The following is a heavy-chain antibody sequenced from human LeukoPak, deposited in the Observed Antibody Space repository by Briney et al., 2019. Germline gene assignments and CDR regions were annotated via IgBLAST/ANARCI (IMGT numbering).Heavy chain of an antibody. CDR2: IKQDGSEK. CDR3: ARRGGALFPLRYMDV. Sequence: PGRSLRLSCAASGFTFSSYWMSWVRQAPGKGLEWVANIKQDGSEKYYVDSVKGRFTISRDNAKNSLYLQMNSLRAEDTAVYYCARRGGALFPLRYMDVWGKGTTVTVSS. V-gene: IGHV3-7*01. J-gene: IGHJ6*03. CDR1: GFTFSSYW. D-gene: IGHD4-23*01.